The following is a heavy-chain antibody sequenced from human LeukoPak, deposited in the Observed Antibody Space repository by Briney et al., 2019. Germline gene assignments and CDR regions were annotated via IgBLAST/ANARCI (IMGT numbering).Heavy chain of an antibody. D-gene: IGHD1-26*01. CDR1: GFTFSSYA. Sequence: PGGSLRLSCAASGFTFSSYAMHWVRQAPGKGLEYVSAISSNGGSTYYANSVKGRFTISRDNSKNTLYLQIGSLRAEDMAVYYCARERGSYGENYFDYWGQGTLVTVSS. CDR2: ISSNGGST. V-gene: IGHV3-64*01. CDR3: ARERGSYGENYFDY. J-gene: IGHJ4*02.